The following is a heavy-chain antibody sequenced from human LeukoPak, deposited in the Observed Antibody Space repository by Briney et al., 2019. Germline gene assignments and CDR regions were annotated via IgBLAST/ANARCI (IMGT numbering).Heavy chain of an antibody. CDR3: ARSTDQLLYYYGMDV. CDR1: GFSFSSYG. V-gene: IGHV3-30*19. J-gene: IGHJ6*02. Sequence: PGRSLRLPCAASGFSFSSYGMHWVRQAPGKGLEWVAVISYDGSNKYYADSVKGRFTISRDNSKNTLYLQMNSLRAEDTAVYYCARSTDQLLYYYGMDVWGQGTTVTVSS. D-gene: IGHD2-2*01. CDR2: ISYDGSNK.